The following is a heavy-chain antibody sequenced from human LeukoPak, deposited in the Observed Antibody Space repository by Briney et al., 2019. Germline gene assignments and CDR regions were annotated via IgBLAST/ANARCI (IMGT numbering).Heavy chain of an antibody. CDR3: AKGVVGATAQIDF. J-gene: IGHJ4*02. D-gene: IGHD1-26*01. CDR1: GFTFEDYA. CDR2: ISWNSGNV. Sequence: QPGRSLRLPCAASGFTFEDYAMYWVRQAPGKGLEWVSGISWNSGNVGYADSVKSRFTISRDNAKNSLYLQMNGLRTEDTALYYCAKGVVGATAQIDFWGQGTLVTVSS. V-gene: IGHV3-9*01.